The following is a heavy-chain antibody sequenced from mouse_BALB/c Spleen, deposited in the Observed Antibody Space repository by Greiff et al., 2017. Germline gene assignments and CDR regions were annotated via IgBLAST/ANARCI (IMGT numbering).Heavy chain of an antibody. CDR2: INPSSGYT. D-gene: IGHD1-1*01. V-gene: IGHV1-4*02. Sequence: QVQLQQSGAELAKPGASVKMSCKASGYTFTSYTMHWVKQRPGQGLEWIGYINPSSGYTEYNQKFKDKTTLTADKSSSTAYMQLSSLTSEDSAVYYCAPHYGSSLAWFAYWGQGTLVTVSA. CDR3: APHYGSSLAWFAY. CDR1: GYTFTSYT. J-gene: IGHJ3*01.